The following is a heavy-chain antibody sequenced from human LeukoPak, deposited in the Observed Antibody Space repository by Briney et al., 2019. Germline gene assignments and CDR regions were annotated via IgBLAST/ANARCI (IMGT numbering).Heavy chain of an antibody. J-gene: IGHJ2*01. V-gene: IGHV3-7*01. Sequence: GGSLRLSCAASGFIFSPYWLTWVRQAPGMGPEWVANMKEDGGEKFYVDSVRGRFTISRDNAKNSLYLQMNSLRVEDTGVYYCARVRTEWYIDLWGRGTLVTVST. CDR3: ARVRTEWYIDL. CDR1: GFIFSPYW. D-gene: IGHD2-8*02. CDR2: MKEDGGEK.